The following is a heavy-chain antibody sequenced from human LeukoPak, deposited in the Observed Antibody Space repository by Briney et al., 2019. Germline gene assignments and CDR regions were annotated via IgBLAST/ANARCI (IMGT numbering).Heavy chain of an antibody. J-gene: IGHJ4*02. V-gene: IGHV3-9*01. CDR1: GFTFDDYA. CDR3: AKDQYAAVAGTPPFDY. CDR2: ISWNSGSI. D-gene: IGHD6-19*01. Sequence: PGRSLRLSCAASGFTFDDYAMHWVRQAPGKGLEWVSGISWNSGSIGYADSVKGRFTISRDNSKDTLYLQMNSLRGEDTAVYYCAKDQYAAVAGTPPFDYWGQGTLVTVSS.